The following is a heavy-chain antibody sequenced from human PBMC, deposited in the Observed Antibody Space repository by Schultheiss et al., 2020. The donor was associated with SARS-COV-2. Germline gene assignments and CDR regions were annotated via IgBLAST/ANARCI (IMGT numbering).Heavy chain of an antibody. Sequence: GGSLRLSCAASGFTFSSYGMSWVRQAPGKGLDWVSGISGSGATTYYADSVKGRFTISRDNSKNTLYLQMNSLRAEDTAVYYCAREVVYGPYRQGLDYWGQGTLVTVSS. J-gene: IGHJ4*02. CDR3: AREVVYGPYRQGLDY. CDR2: ISGSGATT. V-gene: IGHV3-23*01. D-gene: IGHD2-8*02. CDR1: GFTFSSYG.